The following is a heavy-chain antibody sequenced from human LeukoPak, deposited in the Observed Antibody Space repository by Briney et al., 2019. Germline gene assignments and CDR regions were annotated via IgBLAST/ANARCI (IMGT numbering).Heavy chain of an antibody. CDR3: ARDDNWNNGRGLDD. CDR2: IYGGGNT. CDR1: GFSVSTNY. J-gene: IGHJ4*02. V-gene: IGHV3-53*01. D-gene: IGHD1/OR15-1a*01. Sequence: GGSLRLSCAASGFSVSTNYLTWVRQAPGKGLEWVSIIYGGGNTYYAGSVKGRFIISRDSSKNTLYLQMSSLRAEDTAVNYCARDDNWNNGRGLDDWGQGTLVTVSS.